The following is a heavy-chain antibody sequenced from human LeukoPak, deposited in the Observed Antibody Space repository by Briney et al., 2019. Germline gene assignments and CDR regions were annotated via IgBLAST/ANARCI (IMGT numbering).Heavy chain of an antibody. Sequence: GGSLRLSCAASGFAFSRYAMHWARQAPGKGLEWVAVISYDGNNKYYTDSVKGRFTFSRDNSKNTLYLQMNSLRDEDTAVYYCVRDVRASTGGDYLDSWGQGTLVTVSS. CDR2: ISYDGNNK. CDR1: GFAFSRYA. J-gene: IGHJ4*02. D-gene: IGHD2-21*01. CDR3: VRDVRASTGGDYLDS. V-gene: IGHV3-30-3*01.